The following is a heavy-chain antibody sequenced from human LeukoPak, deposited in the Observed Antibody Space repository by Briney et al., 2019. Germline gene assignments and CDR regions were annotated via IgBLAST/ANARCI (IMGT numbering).Heavy chain of an antibody. CDR3: VKDFGGEDDF. CDR2: MNEDGRRT. D-gene: IGHD2-15*01. J-gene: IGHJ4*02. CDR1: GFTFSTYA. V-gene: IGHV3-23*01. Sequence: GGSLRLSCAASGFTFSTYAMSWVRQAPGKGLEWVARMNEDGRRTDDAGSVRGRFTISRDIAKNTLFLQMNSLRVEDTAVYHCVKDFGGEDDFWGQGTLVAVSS.